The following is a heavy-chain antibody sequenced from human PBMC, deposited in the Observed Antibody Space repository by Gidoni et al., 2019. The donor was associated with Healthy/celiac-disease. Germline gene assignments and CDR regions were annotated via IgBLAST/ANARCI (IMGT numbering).Heavy chain of an antibody. CDR1: GFTFGDYA. CDR3: TRGSVWGSYRYTVIPGVDY. J-gene: IGHJ4*02. V-gene: IGHV3-49*05. CDR2: IRSKAYGGTT. Sequence: EVQLVESGGGLVKPGRSLRLSCTASGFTFGDYAMSWFRQAPGKGLEWVGFIRSKAYGGTTEYAASVKGRFTISRDDSKSIAYLQMNSLKTEDTAVYYCTRGSVWGSYRYTVIPGVDYWGQGTLVTVSS. D-gene: IGHD3-16*02.